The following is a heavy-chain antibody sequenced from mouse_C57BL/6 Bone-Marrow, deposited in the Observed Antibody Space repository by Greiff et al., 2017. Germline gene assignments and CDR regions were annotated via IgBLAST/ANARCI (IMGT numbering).Heavy chain of an antibody. CDR3: TPITTVVVDY. J-gene: IGHJ2*01. Sequence: EVQLQESGAELVRPGASVKLSCTASGFYIKDDYMPWVKQRPEQGLEWIGWIDPETGDTEYASKFQGQATITADTSYNTAYLQLSSLTSEDTAVYYCTPITTVVVDYGGQGTTLTVSS. D-gene: IGHD1-1*01. V-gene: IGHV14-4*01. CDR2: IDPETGDT. CDR1: GFYIKDDY.